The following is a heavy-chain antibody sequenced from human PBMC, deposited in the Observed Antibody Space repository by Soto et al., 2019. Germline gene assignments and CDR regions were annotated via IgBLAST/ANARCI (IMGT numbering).Heavy chain of an antibody. CDR2: ISYDGSNK. CDR1: GFTFSSYG. D-gene: IGHD6-13*01. Sequence: GGSLRLSCAASGFTFSSYGMHWVRQAPGKGLEWVAVISYDGSNKYYADSVKGRFTISRDNSKNTLYLQMNSLRAEDTAVYYCAKDFGYSSSWYTEPQPLSGPDYWGQGTLVTVSS. CDR3: AKDFGYSSSWYTEPQPLSGPDY. V-gene: IGHV3-30*18. J-gene: IGHJ4*02.